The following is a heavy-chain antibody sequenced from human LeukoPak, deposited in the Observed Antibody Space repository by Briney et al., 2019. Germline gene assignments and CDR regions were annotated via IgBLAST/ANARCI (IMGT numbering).Heavy chain of an antibody. Sequence: ASVKVSCKASGYTFTSYGISWVRQAPGQGREGMGWISSYNGDTKYAQKLQGRVTMATDTYTSKAYMELRSLRSDDTAVYYCARDPYGSGPYNWFDPWGQGTLVTVSS. D-gene: IGHD3-10*01. J-gene: IGHJ5*02. V-gene: IGHV1-18*01. CDR3: ARDPYGSGPYNWFDP. CDR1: GYTFTSYG. CDR2: ISSYNGDT.